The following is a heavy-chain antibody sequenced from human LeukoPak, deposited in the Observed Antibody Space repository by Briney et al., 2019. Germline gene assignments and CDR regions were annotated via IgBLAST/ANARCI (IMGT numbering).Heavy chain of an antibody. V-gene: IGHV3-21*04. CDR1: GFTFSSYS. CDR3: ANGDGYNYVFDY. D-gene: IGHD5-24*01. Sequence: PGGSLRLSCAASGFTFSSYSMNWVRQAPGKGLEWVSSISSSSSYIYYADSVKGRFTISRDNAKNSLYLQMNSLRAEDTAVYSCANGDGYNYVFDYWGQGTLVTVSS. J-gene: IGHJ4*02. CDR2: ISSSSSYI.